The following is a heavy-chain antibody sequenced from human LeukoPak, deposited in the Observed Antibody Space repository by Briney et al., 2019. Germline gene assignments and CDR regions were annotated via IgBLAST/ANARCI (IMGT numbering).Heavy chain of an antibody. Sequence: SETLSLTCIVSGGSISSSNSCWDWIRQPPGKGLEWIGYIYYSGSTNYNPSLKSRVTISVDTSKNQFSLKLSSVTAADTAVYYCAREVGTAARPFDYWGQGTLVTVSS. CDR2: IYYSGST. CDR3: AREVGTAARPFDY. D-gene: IGHD6-6*01. J-gene: IGHJ4*02. CDR1: GGSISSSNSC. V-gene: IGHV4-61*01.